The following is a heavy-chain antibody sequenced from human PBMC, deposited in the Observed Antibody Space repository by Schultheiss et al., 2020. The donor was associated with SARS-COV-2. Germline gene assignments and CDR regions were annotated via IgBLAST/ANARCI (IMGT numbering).Heavy chain of an antibody. Sequence: GESLKISCAASGFTVSTNYMSWVRQAPGKGLEWVSYISSSGSTIYYADSVKGRFTISRDNAKNTLYLQMNSLRAEDTAVYYCARDHGWNYAGYYYGMDVWGQGTTVTVSS. V-gene: IGHV3-11*04. J-gene: IGHJ6*02. CDR1: GFTVSTNY. CDR2: ISSSGSTI. D-gene: IGHD1-7*01. CDR3: ARDHGWNYAGYYYGMDV.